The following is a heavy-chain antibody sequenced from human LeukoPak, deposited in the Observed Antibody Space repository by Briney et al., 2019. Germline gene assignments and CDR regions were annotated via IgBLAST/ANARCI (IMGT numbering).Heavy chain of an antibody. CDR3: ARGFTHPTYHCGGDCPPIGAFDI. CDR2: ISSSGSTI. CDR1: GFTFSDYY. V-gene: IGHV3-11*04. Sequence: GGSLRLSCAASGFTFSDYYMSWIRQAPGKGLEWVSYISSSGSTIYCADSVKGRFTISRDNAKNSLYLQMNSLRAEDTAVYYCARGFTHPTYHCGGDCPPIGAFDIWGQGTMVTVSS. J-gene: IGHJ3*02. D-gene: IGHD2-21*02.